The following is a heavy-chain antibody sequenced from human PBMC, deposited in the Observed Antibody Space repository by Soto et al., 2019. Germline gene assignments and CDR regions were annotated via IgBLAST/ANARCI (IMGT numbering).Heavy chain of an antibody. Sequence: GGSLRLSCAASGFTFSDYYVSWIRQAAGKGLEWVSYISSSSSTIYYADSVKGRLTISRDNAKNSLYLQMNSLRDEDTAVYYCAREGYPFDYWGQGTLVTVSS. CDR1: GFTFSDYY. J-gene: IGHJ4*02. D-gene: IGHD5-12*01. CDR2: ISSSSSTI. CDR3: AREGYPFDY. V-gene: IGHV3-11*04.